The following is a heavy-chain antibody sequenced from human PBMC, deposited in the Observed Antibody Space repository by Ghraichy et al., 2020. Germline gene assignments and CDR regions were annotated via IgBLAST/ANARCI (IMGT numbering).Heavy chain of an antibody. CDR1: GFTFSSYS. D-gene: IGHD6-19*01. V-gene: IGHV3-48*04. CDR2: ISSSSSTI. Sequence: GGSLRLSCAASGFTFSSYSMNWVRQAPGKGLEWVSYISSSSSTIYYADSVKGRFTISRDNAKNSLYLQMNSLRAEDTAVYYCARCNSSAKVRGVDYWGQGTLVTVSS. J-gene: IGHJ4*02. CDR3: ARCNSSAKVRGVDY.